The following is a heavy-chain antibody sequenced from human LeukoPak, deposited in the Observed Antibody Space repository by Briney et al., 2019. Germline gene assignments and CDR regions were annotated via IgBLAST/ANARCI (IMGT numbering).Heavy chain of an antibody. J-gene: IGHJ6*02. V-gene: IGHV3-21*01. CDR2: ISSSSSYI. CDR1: GFTFSSYS. CDR3: ARGPAWIQLWSQGNYYYYGMDV. D-gene: IGHD5-18*01. Sequence: PGGSLRLSCAASGFTFSSYSMNWVRQAPGKGLEWVSSISSSSSYIYYADSVKGRFTISRDNAKNSLYLQMNSLRAEDTAVYYCARGPAWIQLWSQGNYYYYGMDVWGQGTTVTVSS.